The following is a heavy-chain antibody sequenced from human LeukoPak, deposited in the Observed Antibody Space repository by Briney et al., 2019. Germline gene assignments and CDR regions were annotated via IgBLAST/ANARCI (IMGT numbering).Heavy chain of an antibody. CDR2: IYHTGST. CDR1: GGSMSSGIYS. J-gene: IGHJ4*02. CDR3: ARDNGDYPYYFDS. D-gene: IGHD4-17*01. V-gene: IGHV4-30-2*01. Sequence: SQTLSLTCAISGGSMSSGIYSWNWIRQPPGKGLEWIGYIYHTGSTYYNPSLRSRVTISVDRSKNQFSLKLSSVTAADTAVYYCARDNGDYPYYFDSWGQGILVTVSS.